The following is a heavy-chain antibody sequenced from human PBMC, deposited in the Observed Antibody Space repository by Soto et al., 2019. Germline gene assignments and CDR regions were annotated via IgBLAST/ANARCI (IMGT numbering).Heavy chain of an antibody. D-gene: IGHD2-15*01. CDR1: GGSISSSSYY. CDR2: IYYSGST. J-gene: IGHJ4*02. V-gene: IGHV4-39*01. CDR3: ARHTPAISISDH. Sequence: QLQLQESGPGLVKPSETLSLTCTVSGGSISSSSYYWGWIRQPPGKGLEWMGSIYYSGSTYYNPSLKSRFTISVDTSKNQFSLKLSSVTAADTAVYYCARHTPAISISDHWGQGTLVTVSS.